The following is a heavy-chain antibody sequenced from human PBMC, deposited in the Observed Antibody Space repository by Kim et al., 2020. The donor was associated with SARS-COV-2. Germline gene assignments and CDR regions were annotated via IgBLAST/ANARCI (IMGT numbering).Heavy chain of an antibody. CDR2: GGSK. Sequence: GGSKYYADSVKGRFNISRDNSKHALYLQMNSLRAEDRAVYYGAKRRAFDIWGQGTMVTVSS. V-gene: IGHV3-23*01. CDR3: AKRRAFDI. J-gene: IGHJ3*02.